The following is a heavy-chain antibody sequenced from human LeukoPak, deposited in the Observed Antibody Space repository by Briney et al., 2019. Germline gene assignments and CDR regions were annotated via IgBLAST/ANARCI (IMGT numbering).Heavy chain of an antibody. CDR1: GGSISSGSYY. CDR2: IYTSGST. V-gene: IGHV4-61*02. J-gene: IGHJ4*02. Sequence: PSQTLSLTCTVSGGSISSGSYYWSWIRPPAGTGLEWIGRIYTSGSTNYNPSLKSRVTISVDTSKNQFSLKLSSGTAADTAVYYCARVTTGGYYNCWGQGTLVTVSS. CDR3: ARVTTGGYYNC. D-gene: IGHD3-22*01.